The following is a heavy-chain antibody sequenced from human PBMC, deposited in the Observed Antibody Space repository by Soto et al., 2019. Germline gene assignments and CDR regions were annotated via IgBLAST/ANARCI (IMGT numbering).Heavy chain of an antibody. Sequence: QVQLVESGGGVVQPGRSLRLSCAAFGFTFSSYAMHWVRQAPGKGLEWVAVISYDGSNKYYADSVKGRFTISRDNSKNTLYLQMNSLRAEDTAVYYCARDRSPELVLDYWGQGTLVTVSS. V-gene: IGHV3-30-3*01. CDR1: GFTFSSYA. CDR2: ISYDGSNK. D-gene: IGHD1-26*01. CDR3: ARDRSPELVLDY. J-gene: IGHJ4*02.